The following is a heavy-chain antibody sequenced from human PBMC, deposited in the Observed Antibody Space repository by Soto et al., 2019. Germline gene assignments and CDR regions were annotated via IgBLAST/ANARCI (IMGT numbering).Heavy chain of an antibody. CDR3: ARDMVPYGSGKASYYYYGMDV. V-gene: IGHV4-39*07. CDR1: GGSISSSTYY. D-gene: IGHD3-10*01. CDR2: FFIGGNT. J-gene: IGHJ6*02. Sequence: SETLSLTCTVSGGSISSSTYYWGWMRQPPGKGLEWIASFFIGGNTYYNPSLKSRVTISVDTSKNQFSLKLSSVTAADTAVYYCARDMVPYGSGKASYYYYGMDVWGQGTTVTVSS.